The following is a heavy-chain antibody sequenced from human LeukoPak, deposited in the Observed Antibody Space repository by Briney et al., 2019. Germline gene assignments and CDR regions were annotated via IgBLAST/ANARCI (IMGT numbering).Heavy chain of an antibody. CDR2: ISYDGSNK. J-gene: IGHJ4*02. D-gene: IGHD3-10*01. CDR3: AKGPGSYSAHFDY. CDR1: GFTFSSYG. V-gene: IGHV3-30*18. Sequence: GGSLRLSCAASGFTFSSYGMHWVRQAPGKGLEWVAVISYDGSNKYYADSVKGRFTISRDNSKNTLYLQMNSLRAEDTAVYYCAKGPGSYSAHFDYWGQGTLVTVSS.